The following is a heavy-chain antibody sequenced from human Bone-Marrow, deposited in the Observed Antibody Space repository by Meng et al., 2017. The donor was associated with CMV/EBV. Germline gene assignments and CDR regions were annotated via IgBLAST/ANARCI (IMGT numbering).Heavy chain of an antibody. J-gene: IGHJ4*02. D-gene: IGHD6-6*01. CDR2: IYWDDYK. CDR1: DFSSSYSGVG. V-gene: IGHV2-5*02. Sequence: LQESGPARVTPTQTITLSCTSSDFSSSYSGVGVGWIRQPRGKAMEWIALIYWDDYKRYSPYLKSRLTITKDTSKNQVVLTMANMDPVDTATYYCAHITPRPGWIAYWGQGTLVTVSS. CDR3: AHITPRPGWIAY.